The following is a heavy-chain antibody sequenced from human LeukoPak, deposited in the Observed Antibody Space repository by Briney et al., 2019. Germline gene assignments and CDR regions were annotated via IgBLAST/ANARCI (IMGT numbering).Heavy chain of an antibody. V-gene: IGHV4-61*02. CDR3: ARSIVVVPANIFDY. CDR2: IYTSGST. J-gene: IGHJ4*02. Sequence: SETLSLACTVSGGPISSGSYYCSWIRQPAGKGLEWIGRIYTSGSTNYNPSLKSRVTISIDTSKNQFSLKLSSVTAADTAVYYCARSIVVVPANIFDYWGQGTLVTVSS. CDR1: GGPISSGSYY. D-gene: IGHD2-2*01.